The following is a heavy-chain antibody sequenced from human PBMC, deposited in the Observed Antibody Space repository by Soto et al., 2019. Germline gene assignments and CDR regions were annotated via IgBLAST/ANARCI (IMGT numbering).Heavy chain of an antibody. D-gene: IGHD2-8*01. CDR2: IIPIFGTA. Sequence: SVKVSCKASGGTFSSYAISWVRQAPGQGLEWMGGIIPIFGTANYAQKFQGRVTITADESTSTAYMELSSLRSEDTAVYYCAADATAWQQMVPSDYWGQGTLVTV. V-gene: IGHV1-69*13. J-gene: IGHJ4*02. CDR1: GGTFSSYA. CDR3: AADATAWQQMVPSDY.